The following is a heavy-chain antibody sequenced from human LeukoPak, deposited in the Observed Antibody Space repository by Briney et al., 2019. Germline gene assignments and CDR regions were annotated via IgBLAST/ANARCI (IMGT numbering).Heavy chain of an antibody. D-gene: IGHD3-3*01. CDR3: AKNSYSYDFWSGYYTTYYFDY. CDR2: ISGSGGST. Sequence: GGSLRLSRAASGFTFSSYAMSWVRQAPGKGLEWVSAISGSGGSTYYADSVKGRFTISRDNSKNTLYLQVNSLRAEDTAVYYFAKNSYSYDFWSGYYTTYYFDYWGQGTLVTVSS. V-gene: IGHV3-23*01. J-gene: IGHJ4*02. CDR1: GFTFSSYA.